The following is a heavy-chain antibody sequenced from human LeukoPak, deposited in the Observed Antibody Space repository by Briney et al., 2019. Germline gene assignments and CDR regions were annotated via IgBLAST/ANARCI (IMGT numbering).Heavy chain of an antibody. J-gene: IGHJ4*02. CDR2: ISGSGGGT. V-gene: IGHV3-23*01. D-gene: IGHD4/OR15-4a*01. Sequence: PGGSLRLSCAASGFTFSSYAMSWVRQAPGKGLEWVSAISGSGGGTYYADSVKGRFTISRDNSKNTLYLQMNSLRAEDTAVYYCAKRADYGGTSWDDYWGQGTLVTVSS. CDR3: AKRADYGGTSWDDY. CDR1: GFTFSSYA.